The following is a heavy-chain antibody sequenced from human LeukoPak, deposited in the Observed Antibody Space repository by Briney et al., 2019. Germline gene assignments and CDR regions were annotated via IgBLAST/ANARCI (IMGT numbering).Heavy chain of an antibody. J-gene: IGHJ4*02. V-gene: IGHV3-21*01. Sequence: GGSPRLSCAASGFTFSSYSMNWVRQAPGKGLEWVSSISSSSSYIYYADSVKGRFTISRDNAKNSLYLQMNSLRAEDTAVYYCARDQNVVVTAKFEPSTDYWGQGTLVTVSS. CDR2: ISSSSSYI. D-gene: IGHD2-21*02. CDR3: ARDQNVVVTAKFEPSTDY. CDR1: GFTFSSYS.